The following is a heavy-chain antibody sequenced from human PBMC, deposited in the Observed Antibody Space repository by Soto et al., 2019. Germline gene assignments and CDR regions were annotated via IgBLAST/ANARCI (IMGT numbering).Heavy chain of an antibody. CDR3: ARSQGSSTSLEIYYYYYYGMDV. Sequence: QVQLVQSGAEVKKPGSSVKVSCKASGGTFSSYAISWVRQAPGQGLEWMGGIIPISDTTNYAQKFQVRVTITADESTSTAYRELSSLRSEDTAVYYCARSQGSSTSLEIYYYYYYGMDVWGQGTTVTVSS. CDR1: GGTFSSYA. V-gene: IGHV1-69*01. CDR2: IIPISDTT. J-gene: IGHJ6*02. D-gene: IGHD2-2*01.